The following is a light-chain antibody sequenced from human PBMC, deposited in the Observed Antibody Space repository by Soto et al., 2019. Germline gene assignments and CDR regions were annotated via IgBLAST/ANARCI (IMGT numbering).Light chain of an antibody. CDR3: HQRSYWPGT. Sequence: EIVLTQSPATLSLSPGERGTLSCRASQSVSSTYLAWYQQQPGQAPRLLIYDASNRATGIPARFSGSASGKDFTITISILEPEDSAVYYWHQRSYWPGTFGPGTKVEIK. CDR1: QSVSSTY. V-gene: IGKV3-11*01. J-gene: IGKJ1*01. CDR2: DAS.